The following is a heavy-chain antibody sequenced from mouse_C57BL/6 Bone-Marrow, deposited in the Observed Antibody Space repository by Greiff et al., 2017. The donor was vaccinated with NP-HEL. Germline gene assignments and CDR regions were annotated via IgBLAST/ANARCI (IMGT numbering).Heavy chain of an antibody. J-gene: IGHJ4*01. CDR1: GYTFTEYT. V-gene: IGHV1-62-2*01. Sequence: QVQLQQPGAELVKPGASVKLSCKASGYTFTEYTIHWVKQRPGQGLEWIGWFYPGSGSIKYNEKFKDKATLTADKSSSTVYMELSRLTSEDSAVYFCARHEDAYGKGDYAMDYWGQGTSVTVSS. CDR2: FYPGSGSI. D-gene: IGHD2-1*01. CDR3: ARHEDAYGKGDYAMDY.